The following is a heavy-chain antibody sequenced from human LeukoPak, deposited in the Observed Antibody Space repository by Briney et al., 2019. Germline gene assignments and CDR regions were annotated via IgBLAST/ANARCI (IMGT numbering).Heavy chain of an antibody. Sequence: GGSLRLSCAASGFTFSSYWMHWVRQAPGKGLVWVSRINSDGSSTSYADSVKGRFTISRDNAKNTLYLQMNSLRAEDTAVYYCARRGATRVAFDIWGQGTMVTVSS. V-gene: IGHV3-74*01. CDR1: GFTFSSYW. J-gene: IGHJ3*02. CDR2: INSDGSST. CDR3: ARRGATRVAFDI. D-gene: IGHD1-26*01.